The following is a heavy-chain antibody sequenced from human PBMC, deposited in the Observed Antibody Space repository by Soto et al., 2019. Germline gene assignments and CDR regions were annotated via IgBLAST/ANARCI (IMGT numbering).Heavy chain of an antibody. CDR1: GGSISSGGYY. Sequence: QVQLQESGPGLVKPSQTLSLTCTVSGGSISSGGYYWSWIRQHPGKGLEWIGYIYYSGSTYYNPSLKSRVTISVDTSKNQFSLKLSSVTAADTAVYYCARDSEYDILTGYYGYYFDYWGQGTLVTVSS. D-gene: IGHD3-9*01. J-gene: IGHJ4*02. CDR3: ARDSEYDILTGYYGYYFDY. CDR2: IYYSGST. V-gene: IGHV4-31*03.